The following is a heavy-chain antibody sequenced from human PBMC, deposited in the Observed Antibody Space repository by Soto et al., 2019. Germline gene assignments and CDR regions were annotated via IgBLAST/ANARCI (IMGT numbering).Heavy chain of an antibody. J-gene: IGHJ4*02. CDR3: ASQEPYSSSWYYFDY. Sequence: PSETLSLTCTVSGGSISSYYWSWIRQPPGKGLEWIGYIYYSGSTNYNPSLKSRVTISVDTSKNQFSLKLSSVTAADTAVYYCASQEPYSSSWYYFDYWGQGTLVTVSS. D-gene: IGHD6-13*01. V-gene: IGHV4-59*08. CDR2: IYYSGST. CDR1: GGSISSYY.